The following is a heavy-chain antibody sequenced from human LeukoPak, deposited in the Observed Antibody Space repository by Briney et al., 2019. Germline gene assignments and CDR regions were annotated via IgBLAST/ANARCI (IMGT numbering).Heavy chain of an antibody. CDR2: MSPYSGTT. CDR3: ARALDTTVLLGAY. Sequence: ASVKVSCKTSGYTFANYDITWVRQASGQGLEWMGWMSPYSGTTGSAQKFQGTVTMTRNTSISTAYLEMSSLTSEDTAVYYCARALDTTVLLGAYWGQGTLVTVSS. D-gene: IGHD1-1*01. CDR1: GYTFANYD. V-gene: IGHV1-8*02. J-gene: IGHJ4*02.